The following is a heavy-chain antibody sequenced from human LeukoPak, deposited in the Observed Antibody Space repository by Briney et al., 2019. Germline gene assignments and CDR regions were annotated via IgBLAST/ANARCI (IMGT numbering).Heavy chain of an antibody. CDR1: GFTFSSYG. J-gene: IGHJ3*02. CDR3: AKDNILMPPYNEQWLVRGAFDI. Sequence: GGSLRLSCAASGFTFSSYGMSWVRQAPGKGLEWVSAISGSGGSTYYADSVKGRFTISRDNSKNTLYLQMNSLRAEDTAVYYCAKDNILMPPYNEQWLVRGAFDIWGQGTMVTVSS. V-gene: IGHV3-23*01. D-gene: IGHD6-19*01. CDR2: ISGSGGST.